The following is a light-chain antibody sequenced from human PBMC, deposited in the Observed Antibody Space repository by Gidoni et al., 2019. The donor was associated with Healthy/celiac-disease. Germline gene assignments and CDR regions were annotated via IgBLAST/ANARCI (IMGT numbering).Light chain of an antibody. V-gene: IGKV4-1*01. CDR3: QQYYSTPWT. Sequence: DIVMTQSPDSLAVSLGERATNNQNYLAWYQQKPGQPPKLLIYWASTRESGVPDRCSGSGSGTDFTLPISSLQDEDVAVYYCQQYYSTPWTFGQGTKVEIK. CDR1: NQNY. CDR2: WAS. J-gene: IGKJ1*01.